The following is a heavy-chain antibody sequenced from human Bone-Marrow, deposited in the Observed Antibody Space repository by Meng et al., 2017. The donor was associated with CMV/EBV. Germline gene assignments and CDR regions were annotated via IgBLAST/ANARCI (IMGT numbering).Heavy chain of an antibody. Sequence: GESLKISCAASGFTFSSYAMSWVRQAPGKGLEWVSAISGSGGSTYYADSVKGRFTISRDNTKNSLYLQMNSLRVEDTAVYYCARGGGAFWGQGILVTVSS. J-gene: IGHJ4*02. CDR2: ISGSGGST. V-gene: IGHV3-23*01. CDR3: ARGGGAF. CDR1: GFTFSSYA. D-gene: IGHD3-16*01.